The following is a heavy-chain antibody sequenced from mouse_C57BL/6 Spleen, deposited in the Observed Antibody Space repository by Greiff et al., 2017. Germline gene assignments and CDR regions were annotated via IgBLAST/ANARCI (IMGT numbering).Heavy chain of an antibody. D-gene: IGHD2-4*01. J-gene: IGHJ4*01. Sequence: QVQLQQSGPELVKPGASVKISCKASGYAFSSSWMNWVKQRPGKGLEWIGRIYPGDGDTNYNGKFKGKATLTADKSSSTAYMQLSSLTSEDSAVYFCARHDYPLCAMDYWGQGTSVTVSS. CDR2: IYPGDGDT. CDR1: GYAFSSSW. CDR3: ARHDYPLCAMDY. V-gene: IGHV1-82*01.